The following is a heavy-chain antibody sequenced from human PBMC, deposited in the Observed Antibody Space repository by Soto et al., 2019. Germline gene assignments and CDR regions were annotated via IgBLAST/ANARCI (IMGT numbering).Heavy chain of an antibody. D-gene: IGHD3-3*01. J-gene: IGHJ4*02. V-gene: IGHV3-30*18. CDR1: GFTFSSYG. Sequence: ESGGGVVQPGRSLRLSCAASGFTFSSYGMHWVRQAPGKGLEWVAVMAFDGTNEYYADSVKGRFTISRDNSKNTLFLQMNSLRADDTALYYCTKSLPQDFWSGLDYCGQGTLVTVSS. CDR3: TKSLPQDFWSGLDY. CDR2: MAFDGTNE.